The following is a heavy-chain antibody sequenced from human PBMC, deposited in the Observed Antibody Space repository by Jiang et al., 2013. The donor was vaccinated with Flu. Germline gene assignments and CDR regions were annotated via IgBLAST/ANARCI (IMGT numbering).Heavy chain of an antibody. Sequence: ASGFTFSSYEMNWVRQAPGKGLEWVSYISSSGSTIYYADSVKGRFTISRDNAKNSLYLQMNSLRAEDTAVYYCAGHPGYYDFWSAHPGDNWFDPWGQGTLVTVSS. D-gene: IGHD3-3*01. CDR2: ISSSGSTI. CDR1: GFTFSSYE. V-gene: IGHV3-48*03. CDR3: AGHPGYYDFWSAHPGDNWFDP. J-gene: IGHJ5*02.